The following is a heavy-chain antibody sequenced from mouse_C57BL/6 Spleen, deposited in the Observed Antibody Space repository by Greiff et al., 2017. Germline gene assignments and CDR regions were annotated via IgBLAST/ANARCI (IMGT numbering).Heavy chain of an antibody. CDR3: ARYYYGFKYFDY. Sequence: QVQLQQPGAELVKPGASVKMSCKASGYTFTSYWITWVKQRPGQGLEWIGDIYPGSGSTNYNEKFKSKATLTVDTSSSTAYMQLSSLTSEDSAVYYCARYYYGFKYFDYWGQGTTLTGSS. D-gene: IGHD1-2*01. CDR1: GYTFTSYW. CDR2: IYPGSGST. J-gene: IGHJ2*01. V-gene: IGHV1-55*01.